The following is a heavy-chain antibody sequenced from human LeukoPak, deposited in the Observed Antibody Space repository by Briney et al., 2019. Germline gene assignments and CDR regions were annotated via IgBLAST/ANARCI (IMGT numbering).Heavy chain of an antibody. J-gene: IGHJ3*02. D-gene: IGHD3-22*01. CDR2: ITSKAYGGTT. V-gene: IGHV3-49*04. CDR1: VFTFHEYD. Sequence: GGSLSLPYPPWVFTFHEYDVSWVSQAPGKGLEWVGFITSKAYGGTTEYAASVKGRFSISRDDSKSIAYLHMNSLKTEDTAVYYCTSVYDSDVYWGTFEICGQGKMVTVSS. CDR3: TSVYDSDVYWGTFEI.